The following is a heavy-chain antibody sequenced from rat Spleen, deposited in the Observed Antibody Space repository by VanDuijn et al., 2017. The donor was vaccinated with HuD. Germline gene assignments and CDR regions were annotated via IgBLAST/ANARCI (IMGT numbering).Heavy chain of an antibody. V-gene: IGHV2S61*01. CDR2: IWGNGNA. CDR3: ARSDYASPYYFDH. Sequence: QVQLKESGPGLVQPSQTLSLTCTVSGFSLISNTIHWVRQPPGKGLEWMGVIWGNGNANYNSVLKSRLSISRDTSKSQVFLKMNNLQTEDTAMYFCARSDYASPYYFDHWGQGVMVTVSS. D-gene: IGHD1-12*01. J-gene: IGHJ2*01. CDR1: GFSLISNT.